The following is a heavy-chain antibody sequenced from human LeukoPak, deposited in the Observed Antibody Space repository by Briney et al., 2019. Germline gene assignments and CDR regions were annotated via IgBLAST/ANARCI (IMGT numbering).Heavy chain of an antibody. CDR2: IWYDGSNK. CDR3: ARGIAAAGTVPGFFDY. V-gene: IGHV3-33*01. D-gene: IGHD6-13*01. J-gene: IGHJ4*02. CDR1: GFTFSSYG. Sequence: GRSLRLSCAASGFTFSSYGMHWVRQAPVKGLEWVAVIWYDGSNKYYADSVKGRFTISRDNSKNTLYLQMNSLRAEDTAVYYCARGIAAAGTVPGFFDYWGQGTLVTVSS.